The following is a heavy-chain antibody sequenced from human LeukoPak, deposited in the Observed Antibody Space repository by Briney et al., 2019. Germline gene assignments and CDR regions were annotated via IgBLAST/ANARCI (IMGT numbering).Heavy chain of an antibody. D-gene: IGHD2-15*01. CDR2: ISSSGSTI. CDR1: GFTFSSYE. V-gene: IGHV3-48*03. CDR3: AREGSGGSWGY. Sequence: GGYLRLSCAASGFTFSSYEMNWVRQAPGKGLEWVSYISSSGSTIYYADSVKGRFTISRDNAKNSLYLQMNSLRAEDTAVYYCAREGSGGSWGYWGQGTLVTVSS. J-gene: IGHJ4*02.